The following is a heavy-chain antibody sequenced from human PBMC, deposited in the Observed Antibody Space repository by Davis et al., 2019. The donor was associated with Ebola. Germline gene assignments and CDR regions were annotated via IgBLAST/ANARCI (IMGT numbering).Heavy chain of an antibody. D-gene: IGHD3-22*01. J-gene: IGHJ4*02. CDR3: ARGPGGYAY. CDR2: INHSGST. CDR1: GGSFSGYY. Sequence: PSETLSLTCAVYGGSFSGYYWSWIRQPPGKGLEWIGEINHSGSTNYNPSLKSRVTISVDTSKNQFSLKLSSVTAADTAVYYCARGPGGYAYWGQGTLVTVSS. V-gene: IGHV4-34*01.